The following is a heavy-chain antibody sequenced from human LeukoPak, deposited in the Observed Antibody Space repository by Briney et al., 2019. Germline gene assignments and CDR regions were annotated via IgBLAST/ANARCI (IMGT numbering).Heavy chain of an antibody. J-gene: IGHJ4*02. V-gene: IGHV3-23*01. Sequence: GGSLRLSCAASGFTFSSYGMSWVRQAPGKGLEWVSGISDSGGSTYYADSVKGRFTISRDNSKNTAYLQMNSLRAEDTAVYYCAKRSGINYGYFDSWGQGTLVSVSS. CDR3: AKRSGINYGYFDS. CDR1: GFTFSSYG. D-gene: IGHD1-26*01. CDR2: ISDSGGST.